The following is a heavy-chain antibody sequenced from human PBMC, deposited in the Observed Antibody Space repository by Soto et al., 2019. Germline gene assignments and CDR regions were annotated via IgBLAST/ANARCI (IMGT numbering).Heavy chain of an antibody. J-gene: IGHJ6*02. D-gene: IGHD2-15*01. CDR3: AKDRGGPYCSGGSCYPTLYYYYGMDV. CDR2: ISYDGSNK. Sequence: GGSLRLSCAASGFTFSSYGMHWVRQAPGKGLEWVAVISYDGSNKYYADSVKGRFTISRDNSKNTLYLQMNSLRAEDTAVYYCAKDRGGPYCSGGSCYPTLYYYYGMDVWGQGTTVTVSS. V-gene: IGHV3-30*18. CDR1: GFTFSSYG.